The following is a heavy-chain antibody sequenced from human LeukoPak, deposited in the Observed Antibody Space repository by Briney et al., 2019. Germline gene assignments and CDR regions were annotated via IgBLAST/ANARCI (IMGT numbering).Heavy chain of an antibody. V-gene: IGHV3-30*19. D-gene: IGHD1-26*01. Sequence: GRSLRLSCAASGFTFSSYGMHWVRQAPGKGLEWVAVISYDGSSKYYADPVKGRFTISRDNSKNTLYVQMNSLRPEDTAVYYCAKGDWELGSTGYFDYWGQGTLVTVSS. J-gene: IGHJ4*02. CDR2: ISYDGSSK. CDR1: GFTFSSYG. CDR3: AKGDWELGSTGYFDY.